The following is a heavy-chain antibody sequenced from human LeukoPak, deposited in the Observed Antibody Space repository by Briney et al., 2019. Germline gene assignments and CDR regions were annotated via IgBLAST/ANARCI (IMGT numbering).Heavy chain of an antibody. J-gene: IGHJ4*02. CDR2: VNPNNGGT. CDR3: ATAPRYSSCRPPFDY. Sequence: ASVKVSCKASGYTFTGYYMHWVRQAPGQGLEWMGWVNPNNGGTNYAQKFQGRVTMTRDTSINTGYMELSRLRSDDTAVYYCATAPRYSSCRPPFDYWGQGTLVTVSS. CDR1: GYTFTGYY. D-gene: IGHD6-13*01. V-gene: IGHV1-2*02.